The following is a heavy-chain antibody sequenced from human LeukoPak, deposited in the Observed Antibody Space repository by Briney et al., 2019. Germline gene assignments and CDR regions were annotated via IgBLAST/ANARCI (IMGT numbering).Heavy chain of an antibody. CDR3: ATADCSGGSCYDFDY. CDR1: GFTFSSYG. Sequence: GGSLRLSCAASGFTFSSYGMHWVRQAPGKGLEWVAVISYDGSNKYYADSVKGRFTISRDNSKNTLYLQMNSLRAEDTAVYYCATADCSGGSCYDFDYWGQGTLVTVSS. J-gene: IGHJ4*02. V-gene: IGHV3-30*03. D-gene: IGHD2-15*01. CDR2: ISYDGSNK.